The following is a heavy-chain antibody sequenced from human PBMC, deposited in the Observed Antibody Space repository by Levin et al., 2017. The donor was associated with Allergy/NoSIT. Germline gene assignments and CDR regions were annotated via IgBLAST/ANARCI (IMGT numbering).Heavy chain of an antibody. J-gene: IGHJ4*02. V-gene: IGHV3-23*01. CDR1: GFTFNRYA. CDR2: ISDSGGST. D-gene: IGHD3-16*02. Sequence: GGSLRLSCAASGFTFNRYAMSWVRQAPGKALEWVSAISDSGGSTYYADPVKGRFTISRDSSKNTLYLQMNSLRAEDTAVYYCAKDHDYVWGSYPDYWGQGTLVTVSS. CDR3: AKDHDYVWGSYPDY.